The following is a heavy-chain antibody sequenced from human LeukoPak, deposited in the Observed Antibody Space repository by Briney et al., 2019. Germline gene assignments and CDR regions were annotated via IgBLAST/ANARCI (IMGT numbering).Heavy chain of an antibody. Sequence: GGSLRLSCAASGFTFSSYAMSWVRQAPGKGLEWVSAISGSGGSTYYADSVKGRFTISRDNAKNSLYLQMNSLRAEDTAVYYCARDRRVSDCSSTSCFQRFDYWGQGTLVTVSS. CDR2: ISGSGGST. CDR1: GFTFSSYA. CDR3: ARDRRVSDCSSTSCFQRFDY. V-gene: IGHV3-23*01. J-gene: IGHJ4*02. D-gene: IGHD2-2*01.